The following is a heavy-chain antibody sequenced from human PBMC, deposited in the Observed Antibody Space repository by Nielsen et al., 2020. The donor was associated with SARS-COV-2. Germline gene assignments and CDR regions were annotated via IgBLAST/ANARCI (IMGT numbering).Heavy chain of an antibody. V-gene: IGHV4-38-2*02. CDR3: ARDFHGDPFDY. CDR1: GYSISSGYY. Sequence: GSLRLSCTVSGYSISSGYYWGWIRQPPGKGLEWIGSIYHSGSTYYNPSLKSRVTISVDTSKNQFSLKLSSVTAADTAVYYCARDFHGDPFDYWGQGTLVTVSS. J-gene: IGHJ4*02. D-gene: IGHD4-17*01. CDR2: IYHSGST.